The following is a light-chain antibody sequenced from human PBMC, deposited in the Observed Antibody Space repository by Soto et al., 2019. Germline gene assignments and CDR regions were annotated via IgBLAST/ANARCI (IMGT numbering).Light chain of an antibody. Sequence: SYELTQQPSVSVSPGQTARITCSGVALPKQYAYWYQQKPCQSPVLVIYKDSERPAGIPEGCSDYSSGTRVTLSISGVQAEDVADYYCQSADSSGTYVVGTGTKVTVL. V-gene: IGLV3-25*02. CDR3: QSADSSGTYV. CDR1: ALPKQY. J-gene: IGLJ1*01. CDR2: KDS.